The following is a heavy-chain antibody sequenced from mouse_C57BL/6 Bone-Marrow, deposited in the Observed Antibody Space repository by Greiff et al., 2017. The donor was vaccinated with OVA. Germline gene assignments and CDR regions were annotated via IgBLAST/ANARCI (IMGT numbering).Heavy chain of an antibody. CDR1: GYTFTSYW. D-gene: IGHD2-4*01. V-gene: IGHV1-64*01. J-gene: IGHJ3*01. CDR3: ARGGDYDRGGPFAY. CDR2: IHPNSGST. Sequence: QVQLQQPGAELVKPGASVKLSCKASGYTFTSYWMHWVKQRPGQGLEWIGMIHPNSGSTNYNEKFKSKATLTVDKSSSTAYMQLSSLTSEDSAVYYGARGGDYDRGGPFAYWGQGTLVTVSA.